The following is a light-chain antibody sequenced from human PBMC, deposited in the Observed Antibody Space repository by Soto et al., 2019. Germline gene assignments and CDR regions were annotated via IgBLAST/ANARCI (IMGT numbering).Light chain of an antibody. J-gene: IGKJ5*01. CDR3: LQGYDISPT. CDR1: QSISTY. CDR2: TAS. Sequence: DIQMTQSPSSLSASVGDRVSITCRASQSISTYLNWFQQKPGETPNLLIYTASTLQSGVPSRFSGSGSGTDFTLTISSLQPEDFATYYCLQGYDISPTFGQGTRLEIK. V-gene: IGKV1-39*01.